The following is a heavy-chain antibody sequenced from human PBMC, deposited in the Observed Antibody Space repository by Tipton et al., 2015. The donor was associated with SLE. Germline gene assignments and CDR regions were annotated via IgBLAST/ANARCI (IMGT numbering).Heavy chain of an antibody. J-gene: IGHJ4*02. D-gene: IGHD3-10*01. V-gene: IGHV3-9*01. CDR3: ARDTASGAAFITD. Sequence: RSLRLSCAASGFTFGNSAMHWVRQAPGKGLEWVSGISWDSVNIGYADSVKGRFTISRDTAKQSLYLHMSSLRVEDTALYFCARDTASGAAFITDWGQGTLVTVSS. CDR2: ISWDSVNI. CDR1: GFTFGNSA.